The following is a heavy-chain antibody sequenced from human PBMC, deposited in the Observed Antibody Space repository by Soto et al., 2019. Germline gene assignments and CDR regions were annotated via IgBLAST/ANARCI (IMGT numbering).Heavy chain of an antibody. V-gene: IGHV3-21*01. D-gene: IGHD1-26*01. CDR1: GFTLSSYS. Sequence: GGSLRRSWAASGFTLSSYSMNWGRRAPGKGLEWVSSISSSSSYIYYADSVKGRFTISRDNAKNSLYLQMNSLRAEDTAVYYCARDRPSGSYGCWGQGTLVTVSS. CDR3: ARDRPSGSYGC. J-gene: IGHJ4*02. CDR2: ISSSSSYI.